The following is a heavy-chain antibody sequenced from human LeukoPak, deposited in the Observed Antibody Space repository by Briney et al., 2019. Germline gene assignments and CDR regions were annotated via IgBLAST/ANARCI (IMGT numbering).Heavy chain of an antibody. CDR2: ISGRGGST. D-gene: IGHD3-16*01. Sequence: PGGSLRLSCAASGFTFSNAWMSWVRQAPGKGLEWAWGISGRGGSTYNADSVKGRFTISRDNSKNTLYLQMNSLRAEDTAVYYCAKDRSRFGSEPLDFDYWGQGTLVTVSS. CDR3: AKDRSRFGSEPLDFDY. V-gene: IGHV3-23*01. J-gene: IGHJ4*02. CDR1: GFTFSNAW.